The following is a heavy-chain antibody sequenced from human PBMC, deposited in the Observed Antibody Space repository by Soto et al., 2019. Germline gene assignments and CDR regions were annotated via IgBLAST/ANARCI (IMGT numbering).Heavy chain of an antibody. J-gene: IGHJ5*01. CDR1: GGSICSGGYY. V-gene: IGHV4-31*03. CDR3: AREYPRLRRVPFDS. Sequence: PSETLSLTCTVSGGSICSGGYYWSWIRQHPGKGLEWIGYIYYSGSTYYNPSLKSRVTISVDTSKNQFSLKLSSVTAADTAVYYWAREYPRLRRVPFDSWGQGTLVTVSS. D-gene: IGHD1-1*01. CDR2: IYYSGST.